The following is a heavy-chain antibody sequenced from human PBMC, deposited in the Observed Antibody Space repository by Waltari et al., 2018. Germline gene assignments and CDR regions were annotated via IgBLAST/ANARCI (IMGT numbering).Heavy chain of an antibody. Sequence: QVQLQESGPGLVKPSETLSLTCTASGGSFNRLYWRCLRQPPGKGLEWIGYIFYTGSTKYNPALQSRVTMSVDTSKNQFSLNLSSVTAADTAVYYCARRNQLGNWYFDLWGRGALVTVSS. D-gene: IGHD2-2*01. V-gene: IGHV4-59*08. CDR1: GGSFNRLY. CDR2: IFYTGST. CDR3: ARRNQLGNWYFDL. J-gene: IGHJ2*01.